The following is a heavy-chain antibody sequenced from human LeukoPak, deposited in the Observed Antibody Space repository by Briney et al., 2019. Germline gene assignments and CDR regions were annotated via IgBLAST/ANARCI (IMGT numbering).Heavy chain of an antibody. D-gene: IGHD6-19*01. J-gene: IGHJ4*02. V-gene: IGHV3-30*03. Sequence: GSLRLSCAASGFTFSSYGMHWVRQAPGKGLEWVAVISYDGSNKYYADSVKGRFTISRDNSKNTLYLQMNSLRAEDTAVYYRWLSAVAGTRTFDYWGQGTLVTVSS. CDR3: WLSAVAGTRTFDY. CDR1: GFTFSSYG. CDR2: ISYDGSNK.